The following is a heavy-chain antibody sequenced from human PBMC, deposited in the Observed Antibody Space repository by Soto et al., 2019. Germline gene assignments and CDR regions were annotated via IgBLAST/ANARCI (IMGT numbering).Heavy chain of an antibody. Sequence: QVQLVQSGAEVKKPGASVKVSCKASGYTFTSYDINWVRQATGQGLEWMGWMNPNSGNTGYAQKFQGRVTMTRNTSIRTAYMELSSLRSEATAVYYCASGGYCSGGSCSTHWFDPWGQGTLVTVSS. CDR1: GYTFTSYD. D-gene: IGHD2-15*01. CDR3: ASGGYCSGGSCSTHWFDP. J-gene: IGHJ5*02. CDR2: MNPNSGNT. V-gene: IGHV1-8*01.